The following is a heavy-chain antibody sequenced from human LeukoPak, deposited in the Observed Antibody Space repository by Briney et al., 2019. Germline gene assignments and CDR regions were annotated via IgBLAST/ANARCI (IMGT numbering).Heavy chain of an antibody. V-gene: IGHV3-23*01. Sequence: PGGSLRLSCAASGFTVSSNYMSWVRQAPGKGLEWVSAISGSGGSTYYADSVKGRFTISRDNSKNTLYLQMNSLRAEDTAVYYCAKDNYYDSSGYLRYWGQGTLVTVSS. J-gene: IGHJ4*02. CDR1: GFTVSSNY. D-gene: IGHD3-22*01. CDR3: AKDNYYDSSGYLRY. CDR2: ISGSGGST.